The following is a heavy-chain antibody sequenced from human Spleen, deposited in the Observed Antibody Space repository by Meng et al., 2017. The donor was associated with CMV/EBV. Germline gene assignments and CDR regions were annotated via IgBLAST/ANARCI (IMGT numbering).Heavy chain of an antibody. CDR3: ARGHCSSTSCYNWFDS. CDR1: GFTVSSNY. J-gene: IGHJ5*01. D-gene: IGHD2-2*01. Sequence: GGSLRLSCAASGFTVSSNYMSWVRQAPGKGLEWVSVIYSGGSTYYADSVKGRFTISRDNSKNTLYLQMNSLRVEDTAVFYCARGHCSSTSCYNWFDSWGQGTLVTVSS. V-gene: IGHV3-53*01. CDR2: IYSGGST.